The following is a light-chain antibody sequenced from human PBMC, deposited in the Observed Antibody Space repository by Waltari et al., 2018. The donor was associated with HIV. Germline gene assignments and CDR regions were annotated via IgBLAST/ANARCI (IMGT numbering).Light chain of an antibody. Sequence: IVMTQSPASLAVYPGEAASISCTASQSLMHKNKQVYLDWYVQKPGQSPELLIFLTSDRAAGVPHRISATGTGTEFTLKINTVEAADVGTYYCMQSLQTPLSFGQGTRLEIK. CDR3: MQSLQTPLS. V-gene: IGKV2-28*01. CDR1: QSLMHKNKQVY. CDR2: LTS. J-gene: IGKJ5*01.